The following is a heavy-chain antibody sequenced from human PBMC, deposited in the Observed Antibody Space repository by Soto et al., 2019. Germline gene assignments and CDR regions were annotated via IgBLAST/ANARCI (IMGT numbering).Heavy chain of an antibody. J-gene: IGHJ6*03. CDR2: ISSNGVGT. CDR1: GFTLSGYA. V-gene: IGHV3-64*01. D-gene: IGHD6-6*01. CDR3: ARRARPDFYYMNV. Sequence: EGQLAESGGGLAQPGGSLRLSCAASGFTLSGYAMDWVRQAPGKGLEYVSGISSNGVGTYYANSVQGRFTISRDNSKNTVYLQIGSLRPEDMAVYYCARRARPDFYYMNVWGKGTTVTVSS.